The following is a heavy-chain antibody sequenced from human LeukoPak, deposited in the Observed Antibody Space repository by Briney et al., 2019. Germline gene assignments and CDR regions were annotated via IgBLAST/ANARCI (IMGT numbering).Heavy chain of an antibody. V-gene: IGHV3-7*01. Sequence: PGGSLRLSCAASGFTVSSNYMSWVRQAPGKGLEWVANIKQDGSEKCYVDSVKGRFTISRDNAKNSLYLQMNSLRAEDTAVYYCARGSPNWLPSNYYYYMDVWGKGTTVTVSS. J-gene: IGHJ6*03. CDR3: ARGSPNWLPSNYYYYMDV. D-gene: IGHD5-12*01. CDR1: GFTVSSNY. CDR2: IKQDGSEK.